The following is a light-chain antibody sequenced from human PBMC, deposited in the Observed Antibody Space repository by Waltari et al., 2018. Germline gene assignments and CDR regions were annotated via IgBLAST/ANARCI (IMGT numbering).Light chain of an antibody. J-gene: IGLJ2*01. CDR3: SSFTSASTVGVI. V-gene: IGLV2-14*03. CDR1: SSDVGHYNY. Sequence: QSALTQPASVSGSPGQSITISCTGTSSDVGHYNYVSWYQQRPGKAPTLMIYDVSYRPSGLSRRFSGSKSGSTASLTIYGLQAEDEADYYCSSFTSASTVGVIFGGGTKLTVL. CDR2: DVS.